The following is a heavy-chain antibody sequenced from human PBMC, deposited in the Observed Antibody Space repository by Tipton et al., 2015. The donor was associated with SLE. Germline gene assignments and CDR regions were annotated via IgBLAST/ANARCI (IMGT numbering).Heavy chain of an antibody. CDR2: IIPIFGTT. V-gene: IGHV1-69*01. CDR3: TGGRYYDFWSRI. CDR1: GGTLSSYA. Sequence: QLVQSGAEVKKPGSSVKVSCKASGGTLSSYAINWVRQAPGQGLEWMGGIIPIFGTTNYAQNFQGRVTISADESTNTAYMELNSLKTEDTAVYYCTGGRYYDFWSRIWGQGTMVTVSS. D-gene: IGHD3-3*01. J-gene: IGHJ3*02.